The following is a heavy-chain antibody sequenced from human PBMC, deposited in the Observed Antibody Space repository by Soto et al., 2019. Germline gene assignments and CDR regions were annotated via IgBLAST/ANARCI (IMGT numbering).Heavy chain of an antibody. J-gene: IGHJ4*02. Sequence: GGSLRLSCAASGFTFDDYAMHWVRQAPGKGLEWVSGISWNSGSIGYADSVKGRFTVSRDNAKNSLYLQMNSLRAEDTALYYCAKGSDPPLKYTLTTKPINYWYPGPXVTVS. D-gene: IGHD4-17*01. CDR2: ISWNSGSI. CDR3: AKGSDPPLKYTLTTKPINY. V-gene: IGHV3-9*01. CDR1: GFTFDDYA.